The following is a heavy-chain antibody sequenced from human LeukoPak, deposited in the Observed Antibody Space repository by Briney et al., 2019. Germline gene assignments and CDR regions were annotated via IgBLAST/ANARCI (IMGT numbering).Heavy chain of an antibody. J-gene: IGHJ4*02. CDR3: ARGRRGYSYGYRFDY. D-gene: IGHD5-18*01. CDR1: GGSISRHY. V-gene: IGHV4-59*11. Sequence: PSETLSLTCTVSGGSISRHYWSWIRQSPGKGLEWIGHIHYGGSTDYNPSLKSRVTISVDTSKNQFSLKLSSVTAADTAVYYCARGRRGYSYGYRFDYWGQGTLVTVSS. CDR2: IHYGGST.